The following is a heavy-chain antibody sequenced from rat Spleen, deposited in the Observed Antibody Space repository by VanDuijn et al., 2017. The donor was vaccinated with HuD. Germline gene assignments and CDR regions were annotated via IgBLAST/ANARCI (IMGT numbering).Heavy chain of an antibody. CDR3: ARDLSNSGLDY. CDR1: GFSLTSYT. J-gene: IGHJ2*01. V-gene: IGHV2-6*01. D-gene: IGHD4-4*01. Sequence: QVQLKESGPGLVQPSQTLSLTCTVSGFSLTSYTVSWVRQPPGKGLEWIAAISSGGSTYYNSALKSRLSISRDTSKSQVFLKMNSLQTEDTAMYFCARDLSNSGLDYWGQGGMVTVSS. CDR2: ISSGGST.